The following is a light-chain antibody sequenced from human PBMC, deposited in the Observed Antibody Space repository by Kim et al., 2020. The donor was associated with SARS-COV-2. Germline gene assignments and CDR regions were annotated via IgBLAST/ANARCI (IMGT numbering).Light chain of an antibody. J-gene: IGLJ1*01. CDR2: EVR. V-gene: IGLV2-8*01. CDR3: GSYAGSNNYV. CDR1: ISDIGGYDY. Sequence: GRSVTISCTGTISDIGGYDYVSWYQQHPGKAPKLTIYEVRKRPSGVPDRFSGSKSGNAASLTVSGLQAEDEADYYCGSYAGSNNYVFGTGTKVTVL.